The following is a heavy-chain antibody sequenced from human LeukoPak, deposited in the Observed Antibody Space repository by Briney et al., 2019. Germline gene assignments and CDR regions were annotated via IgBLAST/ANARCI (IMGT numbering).Heavy chain of an antibody. J-gene: IGHJ4*02. V-gene: IGHV3-30*02. Sequence: GGSLRLSCAASGFTFSSYGMHWVRQAPGKGLEWVAFIRYDGSNKYYADSVKGRFTISRDNSKNTLYLQMNSLRAEDTAVYYCARLWEYNWNDGDPLDYWGQGTLVTVSS. D-gene: IGHD1-1*01. CDR3: ARLWEYNWNDGDPLDY. CDR1: GFTFSSYG. CDR2: IRYDGSNK.